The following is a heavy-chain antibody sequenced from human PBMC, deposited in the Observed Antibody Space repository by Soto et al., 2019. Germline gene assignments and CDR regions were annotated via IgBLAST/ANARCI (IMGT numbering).Heavy chain of an antibody. Sequence: GGSLRRSCSASGFAFSSYAMHWVRQAPGKGLEWVAVISYDGSNKYYADSVKGRFTISRDNSKSTLYLQMNSLRAEDTAVYYCARDYYRFNSGYGFSMDVWGQGTTVTVSS. V-gene: IGHV3-30-3*01. CDR3: ARDYYRFNSGYGFSMDV. J-gene: IGHJ6*02. CDR1: GFAFSSYA. CDR2: ISYDGSNK. D-gene: IGHD5-12*01.